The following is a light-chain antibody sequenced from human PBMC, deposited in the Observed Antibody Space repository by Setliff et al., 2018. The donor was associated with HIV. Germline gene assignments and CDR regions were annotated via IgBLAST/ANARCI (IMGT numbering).Light chain of an antibody. Sequence: QSALTQPRSVSGSPGQSVTISCTGTSSDIGGYNYVSWYQQHPGKAPKLIIYDVTKRPSGVPDRFSGSKSGNTASLTISGLQAEDEADYYCSSYAGSYTYVFGSGTKVPS. CDR2: DVT. CDR1: SSDIGGYNY. J-gene: IGLJ1*01. V-gene: IGLV2-11*01. CDR3: SSYAGSYTYV.